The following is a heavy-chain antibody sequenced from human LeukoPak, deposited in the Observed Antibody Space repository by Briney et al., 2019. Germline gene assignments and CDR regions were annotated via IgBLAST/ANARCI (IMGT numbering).Heavy chain of an antibody. CDR3: ARDHVPTRDDFWSGYFDY. Sequence: GGSLRLSCAASGFAFSSYAMSWVRQAPGKGLEWVAVISYDGSNKYYADSVKGRFTISRDNSKNTLYLQMSSLRAEDTAVYYCARDHVPTRDDFWSGYFDYWGQGTLVTVSS. V-gene: IGHV3-30-3*01. J-gene: IGHJ4*02. CDR2: ISYDGSNK. D-gene: IGHD3-3*01. CDR1: GFAFSSYA.